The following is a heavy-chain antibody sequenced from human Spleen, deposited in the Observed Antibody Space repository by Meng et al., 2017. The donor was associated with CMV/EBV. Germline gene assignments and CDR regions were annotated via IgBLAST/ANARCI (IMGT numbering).Heavy chain of an antibody. CDR1: GFTFSSYS. CDR3: STYYYGSGSYYKD. J-gene: IGHJ4*02. D-gene: IGHD3-10*01. CDR2: ISSSGSTI. Sequence: GGSLRLSCAASGFTFSSYSMNWVRQAPGKGLEWVSYISSSGSTIYYADSVKGRFTISRDNSKNTLYLQMNNLRAEDTAVYYCSTYYYGSGSYYKDWGQGTLVTVSS. V-gene: IGHV3-48*01.